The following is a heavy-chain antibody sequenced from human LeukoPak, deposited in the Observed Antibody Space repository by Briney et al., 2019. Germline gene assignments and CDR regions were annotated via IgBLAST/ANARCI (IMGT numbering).Heavy chain of an antibody. CDR3: AGDYDFD. Sequence: GGSLRLSCAASGFTVSSSYMSWVRQAPGKGLEWVSVIYSCGSTYYTDSVKGRFTISRDNSKNTVYLQMNSLRAEDTAIYYCAGDYDFDWGQGTLVTVSS. D-gene: IGHD3-3*01. CDR1: GFTVSSSY. J-gene: IGHJ4*02. CDR2: IYSCGST. V-gene: IGHV3-53*01.